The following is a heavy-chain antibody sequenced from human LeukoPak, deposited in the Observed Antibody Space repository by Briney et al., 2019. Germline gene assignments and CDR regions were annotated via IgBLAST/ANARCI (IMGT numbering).Heavy chain of an antibody. D-gene: IGHD6-19*01. J-gene: IGHJ4*02. Sequence: GGPLRLSCAGPGLTFSSYAMSWVRQAPGKGLEWVSAISGSGGSTYYADSVKGRFTISRDNSKNTLYLQMNSLRADDTAVYYCAKDASLTGYSSGWYSALDFWGQGILVTVSS. CDR3: AKDASLTGYSSGWYSALDF. V-gene: IGHV3-23*01. CDR2: ISGSGGST. CDR1: GLTFSSYA.